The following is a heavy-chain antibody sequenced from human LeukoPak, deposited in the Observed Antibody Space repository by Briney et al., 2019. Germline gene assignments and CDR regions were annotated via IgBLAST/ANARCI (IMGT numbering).Heavy chain of an antibody. J-gene: IGHJ4*02. CDR3: VKDVGLGFCSGGSCSAHFDY. V-gene: IGHV3-9*03. CDR2: ISWNSGSI. D-gene: IGHD2-15*01. CDR1: GFTFDDYA. Sequence: GGSLRLSCAASGFTFDDYAMHWVRQAPGKGLEWVSGISWNSGSIVYVGSVKGRFTISRDNAKNSLYLQMDSLRPEDMALYYCVKDVGLGFCSGGSCSAHFDYWGQGTLVTVSS.